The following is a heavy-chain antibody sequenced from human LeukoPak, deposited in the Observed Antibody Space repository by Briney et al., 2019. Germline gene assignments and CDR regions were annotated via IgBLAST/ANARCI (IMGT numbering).Heavy chain of an antibody. Sequence: ASVKVSCKASGYTFTGYYMHWVRLAPGQGLEWMGWINPNSGGTNYAQKFQGRVTMTRDTSISTAYMELSRLRSDDTAVYYCARADSSSWYRAFDIWGQGTMVTVSS. CDR1: GYTFTGYY. D-gene: IGHD6-13*01. CDR2: INPNSGGT. J-gene: IGHJ3*02. V-gene: IGHV1-2*02. CDR3: ARADSSSWYRAFDI.